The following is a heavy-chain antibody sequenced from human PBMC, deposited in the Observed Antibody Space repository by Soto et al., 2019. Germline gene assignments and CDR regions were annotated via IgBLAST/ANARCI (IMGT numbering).Heavy chain of an antibody. J-gene: IGHJ4*02. Sequence: GGSLRLSCAASGFTFSSYGMHWVRQAPGKGLEWVAVISYDGSNKYYADSVKGRFTISRDNSKNTLYLQMNSLRAEDTAVYYCAKDYLIISYSSSWDVTGVDYWGQGTLVTVSS. CDR2: ISYDGSNK. V-gene: IGHV3-30*18. CDR1: GFTFSSYG. CDR3: AKDYLIISYSSSWDVTGVDY. D-gene: IGHD6-13*01.